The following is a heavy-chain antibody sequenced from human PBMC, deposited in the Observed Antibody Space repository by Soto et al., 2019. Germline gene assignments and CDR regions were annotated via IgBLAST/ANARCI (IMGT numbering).Heavy chain of an antibody. CDR3: AKGGQQWLGYYYYGMDV. CDR1: GFTFSSYA. J-gene: IGHJ6*02. V-gene: IGHV3-23*01. CDR2: ISGSGGST. D-gene: IGHD6-19*01. Sequence: GGSLRLSCAASGFTFSSYAMSWVRQAPGKGLEWVSAISGSGGSTYYADSVKGRFTISRDNSKNTLYLQMNSLRAEDTAVYYCAKGGQQWLGYYYYGMDVWGQGTTVTSP.